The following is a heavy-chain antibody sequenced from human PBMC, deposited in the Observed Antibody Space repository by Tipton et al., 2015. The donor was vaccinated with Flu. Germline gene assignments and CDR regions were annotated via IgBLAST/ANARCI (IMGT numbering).Heavy chain of an antibody. J-gene: IGHJ4*01. D-gene: IGHD6-19*01. CDR2: INYSGSG. CDR1: GDSVANYY. CDR3: ARDGDISGWYTYFDY. V-gene: IGHV4-59*02. Sequence: TLSLTCTVSGDSVANYYWSWIRQPPGKGLQWIGYINYSGSGDHNPSLKSRVAISVDVSKNQFSLKVSSVTAADTAVYYCARDGDISGWYTYFDYWGHGTQVTVSS.